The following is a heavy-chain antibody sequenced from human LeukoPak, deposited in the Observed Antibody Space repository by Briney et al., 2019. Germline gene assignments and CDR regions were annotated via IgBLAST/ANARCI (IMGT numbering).Heavy chain of an antibody. D-gene: IGHD3-10*01. CDR2: IISIGSTI. CDR1: GFTSSGYE. J-gene: IGHJ4*02. CDR3: ARLALLRFGKLLYDGGHDY. V-gene: IGHV3-48*03. Sequence: GSLSLSCAASGFTSSGYETPGVRQATAQGLEWISYIISIGSTIYYTTSLKSRFTISRDNAKNSLYLQMNSLIAEETAVYYCARLALLRFGKLLYDGGHDYWGQGTLVTVSS.